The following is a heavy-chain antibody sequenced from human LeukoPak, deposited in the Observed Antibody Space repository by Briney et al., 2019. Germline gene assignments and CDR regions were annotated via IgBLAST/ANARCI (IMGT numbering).Heavy chain of an antibody. CDR2: ISGSAHKI. V-gene: IGHV3-23*01. J-gene: IGHJ4*02. CDR1: GITFSNYA. CDR3: AKGGHYSFFDY. Sequence: GGSLRLSCVASGITFSNYAVSWVRQAPEKGLDWVSVISGSAHKIRYADSVKGRFTISRDNSENIVYLQMSSLRAGDTAVYYCAKGGHYSFFDYWGQGTLVTVSS. D-gene: IGHD3-10*01.